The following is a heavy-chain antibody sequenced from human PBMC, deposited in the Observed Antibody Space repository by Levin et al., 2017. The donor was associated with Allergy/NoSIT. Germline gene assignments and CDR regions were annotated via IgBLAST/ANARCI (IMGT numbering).Heavy chain of an antibody. CDR3: AKDAIPGSDQPYYFDY. D-gene: IGHD2-2*02. V-gene: IGHV3-23*01. J-gene: IGHJ4*02. CDR2: IINSGVGT. Sequence: GESLKISCAASGFTFNNYAMSWVRQAPGKGLEWVSAIINSGVGTYYADSVKGRFTISRDNSKNTMYLQMNSLRAEDTALYFCAKDAIPGSDQPYYFDYWGQGTLVTASS. CDR1: GFTFNNYA.